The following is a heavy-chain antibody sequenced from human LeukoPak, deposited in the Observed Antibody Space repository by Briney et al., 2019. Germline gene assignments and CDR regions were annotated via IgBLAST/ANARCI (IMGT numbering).Heavy chain of an antibody. CDR3: ARVTGSYYPFDY. J-gene: IGHJ4*02. CDR1: GFTVSSNY. CDR2: IYSGGST. Sequence: HAGGSLRLSCAASGFTVSSNYMSWVRQAPGKGLEWVSIIYSGGSTYYADSVKGRFTISRDNSKNTLYLQMNSLRAEDTAVYYCARVTGSYYPFDYWGQGTLVTVSS. D-gene: IGHD3-10*01. V-gene: IGHV3-53*01.